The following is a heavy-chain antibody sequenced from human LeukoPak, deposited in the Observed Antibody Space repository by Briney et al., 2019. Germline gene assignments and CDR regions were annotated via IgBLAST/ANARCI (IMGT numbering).Heavy chain of an antibody. CDR3: ARSGMAFDPYNWFDP. V-gene: IGHV4-59*01. Sequence: SETLSLTCTVSGGSISNYYWSWIRQPPGEGLEWIGYIYYSGSTKYNPSLKSRVTISVDTSKNQFSLKLSSVTAADTAVYYCARSGMAFDPYNWFDPWGQGTLVTVSS. CDR2: IYYSGST. D-gene: IGHD6-13*01. CDR1: GGSISNYY. J-gene: IGHJ5*02.